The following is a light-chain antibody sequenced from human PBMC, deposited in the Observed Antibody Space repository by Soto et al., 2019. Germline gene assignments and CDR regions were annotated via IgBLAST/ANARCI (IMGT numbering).Light chain of an antibody. CDR3: QQYNSYSWT. CDR2: DAS. V-gene: IGKV1-5*01. J-gene: IGKJ1*01. CDR1: QSISSW. Sequence: DIQMTQSPSTLSASVGDRVTITCRASQSISSWLAWYQQKPGKAPKLLIYDASSLESGVPSRFSCSEAGTEFTLTISSLQPDDFATYYCQQYNSYSWTFGQGTKVEIK.